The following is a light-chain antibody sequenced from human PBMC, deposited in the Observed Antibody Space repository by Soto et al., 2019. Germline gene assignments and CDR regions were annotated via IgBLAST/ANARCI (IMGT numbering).Light chain of an antibody. Sequence: EIVLTQSPGTLSLSPGERATLSCRAIQTVRNNFLAWYQQKPGQAPRLLIHDASSRATGIPDRFSGSGSATDFTLTIARLEPEDFAVYYCQQCSTSPLTFGGGTKVDIK. J-gene: IGKJ4*01. V-gene: IGKV3-20*01. CDR3: QQCSTSPLT. CDR2: DAS. CDR1: QTVRNNF.